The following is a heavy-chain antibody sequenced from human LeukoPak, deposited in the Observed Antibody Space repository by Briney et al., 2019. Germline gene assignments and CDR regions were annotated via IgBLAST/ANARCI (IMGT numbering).Heavy chain of an antibody. Sequence: ASAKVSCKASGYIFITYSINWVRQAPGQGLEWMGWISAYNTNINYAQKLRDRVTLTTDTSTNTAYMELRSLISDDTAVYYCARDFQLAGRSPRGFNIWGQGTMVTVSS. CDR1: GYIFITYS. D-gene: IGHD1-1*01. CDR2: ISAYNTNI. CDR3: ARDFQLAGRSPRGFNI. J-gene: IGHJ3*02. V-gene: IGHV1-18*01.